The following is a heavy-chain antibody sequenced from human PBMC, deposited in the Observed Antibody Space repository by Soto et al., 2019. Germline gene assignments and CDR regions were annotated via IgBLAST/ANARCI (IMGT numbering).Heavy chain of an antibody. V-gene: IGHV1-69*02. J-gene: IGHJ4*02. Sequence: QVPLVQSGAEVKKPGSSVRVSCTPSGGTFSSYTISWVRQAPGQGLEWMGRIVPITGMTRYAQKFQGRLTITAVTSTTTAYLALSSLTSEDSAVYFCSRGVASLVDSWGQGTQVTVSS. CDR1: GGTFSSYT. CDR2: IVPITGMT. CDR3: SRGVASLVDS. D-gene: IGHD2-15*01.